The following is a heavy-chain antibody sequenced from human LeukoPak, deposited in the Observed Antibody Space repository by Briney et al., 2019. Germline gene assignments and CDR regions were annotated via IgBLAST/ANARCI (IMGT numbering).Heavy chain of an antibody. Sequence: PGGSLRLSCAASGFTFSSYAMSWVRQAPGKGLEWVSTISGSGGSTYYADSVKGRFTISRDNSKNTLYLQMNSLRAEDTAVYYCAKVVGVTTRGYFDYWGQGTLVTVSS. CDR2: ISGSGGST. V-gene: IGHV3-23*01. CDR1: GFTFSSYA. J-gene: IGHJ4*02. CDR3: AKVVGVTTRGYFDY. D-gene: IGHD1-26*01.